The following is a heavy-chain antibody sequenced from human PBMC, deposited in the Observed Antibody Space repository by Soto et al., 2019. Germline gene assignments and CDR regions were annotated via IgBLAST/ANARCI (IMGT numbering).Heavy chain of an antibody. CDR1: GDSIISMDFY. Sequence: NPSETLSLTGTVSGDSIISMDFYCGLVGPPPGKGLEWIGSIFYLGSSYYNPSLKSRVTMSVYTSKNQFSLRLRSVTAAATALYLCASQSLALRKNNWFDPWGQGIMVTVSS. CDR2: IFYLGSS. CDR3: ASQSLALRKNNWFDP. D-gene: IGHD3-3*02. J-gene: IGHJ5*02. V-gene: IGHV4-39*01.